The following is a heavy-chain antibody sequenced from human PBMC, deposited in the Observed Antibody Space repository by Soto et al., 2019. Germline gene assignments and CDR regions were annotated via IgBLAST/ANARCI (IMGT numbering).Heavy chain of an antibody. J-gene: IGHJ4*02. V-gene: IGHV4-4*02. CDR2: IYHSGST. Sequence: QVQLQESGPGLVKPSGTLSLTCAVSGGSISSSNWWSWVRQPPGKGLEWIGEIYHSGSTNYNPSLQRRVTISVDKSKNQFSLKLSSVTAADTAVYYCARGDSAYDPLDYWGQGTLVTVSS. D-gene: IGHD5-12*01. CDR1: GGSISSSNW. CDR3: ARGDSAYDPLDY.